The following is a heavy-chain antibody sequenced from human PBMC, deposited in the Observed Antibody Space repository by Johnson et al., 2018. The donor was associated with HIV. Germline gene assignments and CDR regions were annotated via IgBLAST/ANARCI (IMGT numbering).Heavy chain of an antibody. D-gene: IGHD1-26*01. CDR3: ASQQWELGSHDAFDI. V-gene: IGHV3-20*04. Sequence: VQLVESGGGVVRPGGSLRLSCEVSGFIFDDYAMGWVRQVPGKGLEWVSGINWNGGSTAYADSVKGRFTISRDKAKNSLYLQMNSLRAEDTALYYCASQQWELGSHDAFDIWGQGTMVTLSS. CDR2: INWNGGST. J-gene: IGHJ3*02. CDR1: GFIFDDYA.